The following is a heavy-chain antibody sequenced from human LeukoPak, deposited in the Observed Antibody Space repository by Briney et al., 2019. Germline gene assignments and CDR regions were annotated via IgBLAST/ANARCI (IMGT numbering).Heavy chain of an antibody. D-gene: IGHD1-1*01. CDR3: ARGRVSSSTWYSTYYYYFYMDV. V-gene: IGHV4-59*01. J-gene: IGHJ6*03. CDR2: VDHTGST. CDR1: DDSITMYY. Sequence: PSETLSLTCSVSDDSITMYYWTRIRQPPGKGLGWIGYVDHTGSTNFNPSLNGRVSISRDTTKNLFSLRLRSVTAADTAVYFCARGRVSSSTWYSTYYYYFYMDVWGKGTTVTVSS.